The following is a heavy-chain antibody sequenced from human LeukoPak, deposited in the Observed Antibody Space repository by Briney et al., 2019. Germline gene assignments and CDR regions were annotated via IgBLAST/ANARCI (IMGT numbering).Heavy chain of an antibody. CDR1: GFTFDDYG. Sequence: GGSLRLSCAASGFTFDDYGMSWVRQAPGKGLEWVSGINWNGGSTGYADSVKGRFTISRDNAKNSLYLQMNSLRAEDTAVYYCARGRITMVRGVIPYFDYWGQGTLVTVSS. D-gene: IGHD3-10*01. V-gene: IGHV3-20*04. CDR2: INWNGGST. CDR3: ARGRITMVRGVIPYFDY. J-gene: IGHJ4*02.